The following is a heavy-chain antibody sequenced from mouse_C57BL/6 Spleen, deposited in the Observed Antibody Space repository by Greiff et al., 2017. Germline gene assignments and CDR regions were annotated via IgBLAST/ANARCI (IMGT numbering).Heavy chain of an antibody. Sequence: VQLQQSGPELVKPGASVKISCKASGYSFTGYYMNWVKQSPEKSLEWIGEINPSTGGTTYNQKFKAKATLTVDKSSSTAYMQLKSLTSEDSAVYYCARRFPITTVVSDWYFDVWGTGTTVTVSS. CDR2: INPSTGGT. D-gene: IGHD1-1*01. CDR3: ARRFPITTVVSDWYFDV. CDR1: GYSFTGYY. J-gene: IGHJ1*03. V-gene: IGHV1-42*01.